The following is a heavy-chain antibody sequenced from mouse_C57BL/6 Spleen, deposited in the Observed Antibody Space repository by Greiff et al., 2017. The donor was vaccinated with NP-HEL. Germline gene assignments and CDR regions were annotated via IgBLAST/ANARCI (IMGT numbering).Heavy chain of an antibody. Sequence: VQLQQSGAELARPGASVKMSCKASGYTFTSYMMHWVKQRPGQGLEWIGYINPSSGYTKYNQKFKDKATLTADKSSSTAYMQLSSLTSEDSAVYYCARGDDGYIFAYWGLGTLVTVSA. CDR2: INPSSGYT. CDR3: ARGDDGYIFAY. D-gene: IGHD2-3*01. CDR1: GYTFTSYM. J-gene: IGHJ3*01. V-gene: IGHV1-4*01.